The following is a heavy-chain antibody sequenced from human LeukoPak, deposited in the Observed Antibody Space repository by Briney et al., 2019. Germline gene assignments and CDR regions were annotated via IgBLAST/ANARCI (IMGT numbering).Heavy chain of an antibody. V-gene: IGHV4-39*07. CDR1: GGSISSGGYY. J-gene: IGHJ6*02. Sequence: SETLSLTCTVSGGSISSGGYYWSWIRQPPGKGLEWIGEINHSGNTNYNPSLKSRITISVGTSRNQFSLKLGSVTAADTAVYYCVATYYYYNMDVWGQGTTVTVSS. CDR2: INHSGNT. CDR3: VATYYYYNMDV.